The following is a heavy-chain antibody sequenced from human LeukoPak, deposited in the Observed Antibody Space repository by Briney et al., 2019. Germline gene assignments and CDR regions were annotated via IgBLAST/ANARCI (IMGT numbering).Heavy chain of an antibody. J-gene: IGHJ3*01. CDR1: GFTFSGFW. Sequence: GVSLRLSCAVSGFTFSGFWMSWSRQAPGKGLEWVASINSDGSEGYYADVVKGRFTISRDNAKNSLYLQINSLRAEDTAVYYCARSSYSSSSSVWGQGTMVTVSS. CDR3: ARSSYSSSSSV. D-gene: IGHD6-6*01. CDR2: INSDGSEG. V-gene: IGHV3-7*03.